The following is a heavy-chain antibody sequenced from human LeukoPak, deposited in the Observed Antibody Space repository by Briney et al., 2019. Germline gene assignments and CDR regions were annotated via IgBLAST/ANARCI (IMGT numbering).Heavy chain of an antibody. D-gene: IGHD3-10*01. CDR1: GGSFSDYY. J-gene: IGHJ4*02. CDR3: ARPAVRGVMGRYFDS. CDR2: VNYSGIT. V-gene: IGHV4-34*01. Sequence: SETLSLTCAVYGGSFSDYYWSWIRQPPGKGLEWIGEVNYSGITIYNPSLKSRVTISVDTPKNQFSLKVTFVTAADTAVYYCARPAVRGVMGRYFDSWGQGTLVTVSS.